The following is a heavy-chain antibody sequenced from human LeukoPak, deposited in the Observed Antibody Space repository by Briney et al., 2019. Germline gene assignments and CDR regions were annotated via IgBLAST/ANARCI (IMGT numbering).Heavy chain of an antibody. V-gene: IGHV2-5*02. D-gene: IGHD2-15*01. Sequence: ESGPTLVKPTQTLTLTCTCSGFSVSTTGVGVGWIRQPPGKALEWLALIYWDDDKRYSPSLRSRLTITKDTSKNQVVLTVTNMDPVDTATYYCAHLLTSCSGDSCYANWFDPWGQGTLVTVSS. J-gene: IGHJ5*02. CDR2: IYWDDDK. CDR3: AHLLTSCSGDSCYANWFDP. CDR1: GFSVSTTGVG.